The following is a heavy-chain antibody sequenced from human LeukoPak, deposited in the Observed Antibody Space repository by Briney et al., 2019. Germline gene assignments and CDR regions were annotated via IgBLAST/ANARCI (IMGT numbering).Heavy chain of an antibody. D-gene: IGHD3-10*01. CDR1: GYTFTIYG. V-gene: IGHV1-18*01. CDR2: ISAYNGNT. CDR3: ARVIWFGESNWFDP. Sequence: ASVTVSCTASGYTFTIYGISWVRQAPGQGLEWMGWISAYNGNTNYAQKLQGRVTMTTDTSTSTAYMELRSLRSDDTAVYYCARVIWFGESNWFDPWGQGTLVTVSS. J-gene: IGHJ5*02.